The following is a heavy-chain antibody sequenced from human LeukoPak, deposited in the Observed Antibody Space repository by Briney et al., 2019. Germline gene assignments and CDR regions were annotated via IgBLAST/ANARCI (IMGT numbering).Heavy chain of an antibody. D-gene: IGHD5-18*01. CDR2: IKQDGSEK. Sequence: RGSLRLSCAASGFTFSSYWMSWVRQAPGKGLEWVANIKQDGSEKYYVDSVKGRFTISRDNAKNSLYLQMNSLRAEDTAVYYCARDPRGGYSYEQPGDSWGQGTLVTVSS. V-gene: IGHV3-7*01. CDR3: ARDPRGGYSYEQPGDS. J-gene: IGHJ4*02. CDR1: GFTFSSYW.